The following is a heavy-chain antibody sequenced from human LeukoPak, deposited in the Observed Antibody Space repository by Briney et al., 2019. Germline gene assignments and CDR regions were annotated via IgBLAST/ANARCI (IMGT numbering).Heavy chain of an antibody. CDR1: GGSISSSSYY. D-gene: IGHD5-12*01. CDR3: ARGGPLRYWYFDL. J-gene: IGHJ2*01. V-gene: IGHV4-39*07. Sequence: SETLSLTCTVSGGSISSSSYYWGWIRQPPGKGLEWIGSIYYSGSTYYNPSFKSRVTISVDTSKNQFSLKLSSVTAADTAVYYCARGGPLRYWYFDLWGRGTLVTVSS. CDR2: IYYSGST.